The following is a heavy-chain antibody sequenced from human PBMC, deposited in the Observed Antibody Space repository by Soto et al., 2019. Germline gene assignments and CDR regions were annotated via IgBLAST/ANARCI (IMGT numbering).Heavy chain of an antibody. CDR2: IYYSGST. J-gene: IGHJ6*02. CDR1: GGSISSYY. CDR3: ARVNYDFWSGPAPYYYYYYGMDV. Sequence: SETLSLTCTVSGGSISSYYWSWIRQPPGKGLEWIGYIYYSGSTNYNPSLKSRVTISVDTSKNQFSLKLSSVTAADTAVYYCARVNYDFWSGPAPYYYYYYGMDVWGQGTTVTVSS. V-gene: IGHV4-59*01. D-gene: IGHD3-3*01.